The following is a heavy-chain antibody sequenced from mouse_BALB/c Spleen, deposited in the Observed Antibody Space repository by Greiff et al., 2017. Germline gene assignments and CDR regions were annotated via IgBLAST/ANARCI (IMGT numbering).Heavy chain of an antibody. J-gene: IGHJ3*01. Sequence: VQLQESGAELARPGASVKLSCKASGYTFTSYWMQWVKQRPGQGLEWIGAIYPGDGDTRYTQKFTGKATLTADKSSSTAYMQLSSLASEDSAVYYCAREGPSAYWGQGTLVTVSA. V-gene: IGHV1-87*01. CDR3: AREGPSAY. CDR2: IYPGDGDT. CDR1: GYTFTSYW. D-gene: IGHD3-3*01.